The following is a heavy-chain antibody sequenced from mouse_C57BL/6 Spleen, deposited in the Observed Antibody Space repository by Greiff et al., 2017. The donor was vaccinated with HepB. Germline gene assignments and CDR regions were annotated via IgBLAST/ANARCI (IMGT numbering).Heavy chain of an antibody. CDR2: ISDGGSYT. V-gene: IGHV5-4*03. CDR1: GFTFSSYA. CDR3: ARQTAQATGWFAY. D-gene: IGHD3-2*02. J-gene: IGHJ3*01. Sequence: DVMLVESGGGLVKPGGSLKLSCAASGFTFSSYAMSWVRQTPEKRLEWVATISDGGSYTYYPDNVKGRFTISRDNAKNNLYLQMSHLKSEDTAMYYCARQTAQATGWFAYWGQGTLVTVSA.